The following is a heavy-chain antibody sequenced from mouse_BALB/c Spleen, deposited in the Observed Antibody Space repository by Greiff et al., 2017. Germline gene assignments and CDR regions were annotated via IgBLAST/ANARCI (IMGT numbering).Heavy chain of an antibody. CDR3: ARGGTGRDFDY. J-gene: IGHJ2*01. V-gene: IGHV5-17*02. Sequence: EVQLVESGGGLVQPGGSRKLSCAASGFTFSSFGMHWVRQAPEKGLEWVAYISSGSSTIYYADTVKGRFTISRDNPKNTLFLQMTSLRSEDKAMYYCARGGTGRDFDYWGQGTTLTVSS. CDR1: GFTFSSFG. CDR2: ISSGSSTI. D-gene: IGHD4-1*01.